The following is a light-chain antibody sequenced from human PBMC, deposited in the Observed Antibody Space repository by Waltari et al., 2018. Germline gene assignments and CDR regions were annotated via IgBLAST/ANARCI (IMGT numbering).Light chain of an antibody. CDR1: RTHAGCYDH. J-gene: IGLJ1*01. CDR2: EVY. Sequence: QSALTQPASVSGSPGQSLSISCTAPRTHAGCYDHASWYHQLPGNAPKLIIYEVYTRPSGVSHRFSGSKSGNTASLTISGLQADDESDYYCSSYGIPNTHVFGTGTKVTVL. CDR3: SSYGIPNTHV. V-gene: IGLV2-14*01.